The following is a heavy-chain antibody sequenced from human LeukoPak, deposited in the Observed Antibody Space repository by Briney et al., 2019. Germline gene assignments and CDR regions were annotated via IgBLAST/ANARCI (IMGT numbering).Heavy chain of an antibody. V-gene: IGHV1-69*06. Sequence: SVKVSCKASGGTFSRYAISWVRQAPGQGLEWMGGIIPIFGTANYAQKFQGRVTITADKSTSTAYMELSSLRSEDTAVYYCARNSGVLTSLYFDYWGQGTLVTVSS. D-gene: IGHD2-8*01. CDR3: ARNSGVLTSLYFDY. J-gene: IGHJ4*02. CDR1: GGTFSRYA. CDR2: IIPIFGTA.